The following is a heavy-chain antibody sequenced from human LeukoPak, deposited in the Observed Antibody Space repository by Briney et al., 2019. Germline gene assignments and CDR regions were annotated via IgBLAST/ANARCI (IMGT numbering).Heavy chain of an antibody. J-gene: IGHJ4*02. CDR3: AKSIKGRLWDIVVVVAATVTSYFDY. V-gene: IGHV3-23*01. CDR1: GFTFSSYA. Sequence: PGGSLRLSCAASGFTFSSYAMSWVRQAPGKGLEWVSAISGSGGSTYYADSVKGRFTISRDNSKNTLYLQMNSLRAEDTAVYYCAKSIKGRLWDIVVVVAATVTSYFDYWGQGTLVTVSS. D-gene: IGHD2-15*01. CDR2: ISGSGGST.